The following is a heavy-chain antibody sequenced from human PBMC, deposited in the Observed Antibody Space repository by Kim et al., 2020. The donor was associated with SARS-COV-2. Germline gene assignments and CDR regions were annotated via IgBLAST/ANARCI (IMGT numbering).Heavy chain of an antibody. D-gene: IGHD6-19*01. J-gene: IGHJ4*02. Sequence: YEDSVKGRFTIARDDSKNTLFLQMNSLRAEDTAVYYCARGGYSSGWPFDYWGQGTLVTVSS. CDR3: ARGGYSSGWPFDY. V-gene: IGHV3-53*01.